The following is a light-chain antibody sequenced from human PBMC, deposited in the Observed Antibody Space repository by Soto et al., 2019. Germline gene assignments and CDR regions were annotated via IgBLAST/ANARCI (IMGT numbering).Light chain of an antibody. V-gene: IGKV3-11*01. Sequence: EVVLTQSPATLSLSPGERATLSCRASRSVSSYLAWYQQKPGQAPRLLISDASNRATGIPDRFSGSGSGTDFTLTTSSLEPEDSAVYYCQQRTNWPSSTFGQGTRLEIQ. CDR2: DAS. CDR3: QQRTNWPSST. J-gene: IGKJ5*01. CDR1: RSVSSY.